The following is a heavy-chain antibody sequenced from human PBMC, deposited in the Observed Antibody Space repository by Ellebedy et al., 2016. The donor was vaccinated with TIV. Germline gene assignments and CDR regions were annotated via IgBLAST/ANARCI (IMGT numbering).Heavy chain of an antibody. Sequence: ASVKVSCXGSGYSFTSYWIGWVRQMPGKGLEWMGIIYPGDSDTRYSPSFQGQVTISADKSISTAYLQWSSLKASDTAMYYCARLPSVRGIQHHYYYGMDVWGQGTTVTVSS. CDR1: GYSFTSYW. D-gene: IGHD5-18*01. V-gene: IGHV5-51*01. J-gene: IGHJ6*02. CDR2: IYPGDSDT. CDR3: ARLPSVRGIQHHYYYGMDV.